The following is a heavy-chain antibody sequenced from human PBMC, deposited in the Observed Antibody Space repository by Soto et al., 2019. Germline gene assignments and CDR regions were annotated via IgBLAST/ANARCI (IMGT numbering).Heavy chain of an antibody. CDR1: GGSISSYY. J-gene: IGHJ5*02. D-gene: IGHD3-9*01. CDR3: AKDGNPIPYLTGYYRLGWFDP. V-gene: IGHV4-59*12. CDR2: VSYSGST. Sequence: PSETLSLTCTVSGGSISSYYWTWIRQPPGKGLEWIGYVSYSGSTNYNPSLKRRVTISVDTSSNRFSLRAEDTAVYYCAKDGNPIPYLTGYYRLGWFDPWGQGTLVTVSS.